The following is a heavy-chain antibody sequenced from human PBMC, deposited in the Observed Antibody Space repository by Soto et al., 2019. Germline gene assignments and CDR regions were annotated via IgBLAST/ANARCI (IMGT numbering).Heavy chain of an antibody. J-gene: IGHJ4*02. D-gene: IGHD6-13*01. CDR2: ISGSGGST. CDR1: GFTFSNYA. V-gene: IGHV3-23*01. Sequence: EVQLLESGGGLVQPGGSLRLSCAASGFTFSNYAVTWVRQAPGKGLEWVSTISGSGGSTYYADSVKVLFTISRDNSKNTLYLQMNSLRAEDTAVYYCAKDQGSSWYEIDSWGQGTLVTVSS. CDR3: AKDQGSSWYEIDS.